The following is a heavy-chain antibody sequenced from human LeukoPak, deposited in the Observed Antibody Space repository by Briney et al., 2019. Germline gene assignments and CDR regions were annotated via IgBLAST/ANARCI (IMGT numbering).Heavy chain of an antibody. Sequence: PSQTLSLTCALSGGSISSGGYSWSWIRQPPGKGLEWIGYIYHSGSTYYNPSLKSRVTISVDRSKNQFSLKLSSVTAADTAVYYCARIRLRGPYYYGMDVWGKGTTVTVSS. J-gene: IGHJ6*04. D-gene: IGHD4-17*01. V-gene: IGHV4-30-2*01. CDR1: GGSISSGGYS. CDR2: IYHSGST. CDR3: ARIRLRGPYYYGMDV.